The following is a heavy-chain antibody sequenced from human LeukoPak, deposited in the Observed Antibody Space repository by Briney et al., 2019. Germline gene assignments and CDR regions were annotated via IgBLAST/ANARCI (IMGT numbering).Heavy chain of an antibody. CDR3: ARGHGGNSGGGNWFDP. V-gene: IGHV3-20*01. Sequence: GGSLRLSCAASGFTFDDYGMSWVRQAPGKGLEWVSGINWNGGSTGYADSVKGRFTISRDNAKNSLYLQMNSLRAEDTALNHCARGHGGNSGGGNWFDPWGQGTLVTVSS. CDR1: GFTFDDYG. D-gene: IGHD4-23*01. CDR2: INWNGGST. J-gene: IGHJ5*02.